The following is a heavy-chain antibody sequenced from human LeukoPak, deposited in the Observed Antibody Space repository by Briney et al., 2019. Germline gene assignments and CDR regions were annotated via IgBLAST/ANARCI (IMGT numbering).Heavy chain of an antibody. CDR3: ARDTSAWRYGMDV. Sequence: GGSLRLSCEASGFTFSSHWMSWVRQAPGKGLEWVAIIRQDGSEKDYVDSVTGRFTISRDNAKNSLYLQMNSLREEDTAVYYCARDTSAWRYGMDVWGQGTTVTVSS. J-gene: IGHJ6*02. CDR2: IRQDGSEK. V-gene: IGHV3-7*01. D-gene: IGHD6-19*01. CDR1: GFTFSSHW.